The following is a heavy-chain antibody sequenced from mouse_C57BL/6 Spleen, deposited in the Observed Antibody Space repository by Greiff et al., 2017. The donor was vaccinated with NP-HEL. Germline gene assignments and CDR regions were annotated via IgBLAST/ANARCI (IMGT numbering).Heavy chain of an antibody. D-gene: IGHD1-1*01. Sequence: QVQLQQSGPGLVAPSQSLSITCTVSGFSLTSYGVHWVRQPPGKGLEWLVVIWSDGSTTYNSALKSRLSISKDNSKSQVFLKMNSLQTDDTAMYYCARHDNYGSRYFDVWGTGTTVTVSS. J-gene: IGHJ1*03. CDR3: ARHDNYGSRYFDV. CDR1: GFSLTSYG. V-gene: IGHV2-6-1*01. CDR2: IWSDGST.